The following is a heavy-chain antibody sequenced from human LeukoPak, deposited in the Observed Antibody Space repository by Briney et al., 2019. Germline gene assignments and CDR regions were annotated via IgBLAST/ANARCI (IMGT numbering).Heavy chain of an antibody. CDR2: ISSSSSYI. CDR1: GFAFSSYS. Sequence: PGGSLRLSCAASGFAFSSYSMNWVRQAPGKGLEWVSSISSSSSYIYYADSVKGRFTISRDNAKNSLYLQMNSLRAEDTAVCYCARDRISVAATETSFDYWGQGTLVTVSS. V-gene: IGHV3-21*01. D-gene: IGHD6-19*01. J-gene: IGHJ4*02. CDR3: ARDRISVAATETSFDY.